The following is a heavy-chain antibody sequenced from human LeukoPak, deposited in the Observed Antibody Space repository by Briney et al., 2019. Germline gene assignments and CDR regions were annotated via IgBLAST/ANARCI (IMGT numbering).Heavy chain of an antibody. V-gene: IGHV3-74*01. CDR1: GFTFSGFW. Sequence: PGGSLRPSCAASGFTFSGFWMRWVRQAPGKGLVWVSCISFDGSDATYADSVKGRFTISRDNAKNTLHLQMDSLTVEDTAVYYCAVSNWMDPWGQGTLVTVSS. J-gene: IGHJ5*02. CDR3: AVSNWMDP. CDR2: ISFDGSDA.